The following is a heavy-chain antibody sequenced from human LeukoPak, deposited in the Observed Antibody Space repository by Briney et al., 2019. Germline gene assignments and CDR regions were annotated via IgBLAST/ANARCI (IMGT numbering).Heavy chain of an antibody. CDR3: ARRKITGRNFDY. V-gene: IGHV4-34*01. CDR1: GGSFSGYY. CDR2: INHSGST. J-gene: IGHJ4*02. D-gene: IGHD1-20*01. Sequence: SETLSLTCAVYGGSFSGYYWSWIRQPPGKGLEWIGEINHSGSTNYNPSLKSRVTISVDTSKNQFSLKLSSVTAADTAVYYCARRKITGRNFDYWGQGTLVTVSS.